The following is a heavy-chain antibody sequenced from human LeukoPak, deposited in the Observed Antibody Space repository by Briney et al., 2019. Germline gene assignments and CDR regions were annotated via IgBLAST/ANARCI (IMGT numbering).Heavy chain of an antibody. D-gene: IGHD2-8*01. CDR2: IWFDKNQ. CDR1: GFTVSSNY. CDR3: ARDRHCVNGVCHSPPGMDV. J-gene: IGHJ6*02. Sequence: GGSLRLSCAASGFTVSSNYMNWVRQAPGKGLEWVADIWFDKNQHFADSVKGRFAISRDNSKNTVYLQINSLRAEDTAVYYCARDRHCVNGVCHSPPGMDVWGQGTTVTVSS. V-gene: IGHV3-33*08.